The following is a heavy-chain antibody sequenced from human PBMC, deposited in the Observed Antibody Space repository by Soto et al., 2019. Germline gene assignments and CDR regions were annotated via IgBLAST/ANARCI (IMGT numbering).Heavy chain of an antibody. CDR1: GFTFGSYA. D-gene: IGHD3-3*01. V-gene: IGHV3-23*01. CDR3: AKEGPYDFWSGYYSYNWFHP. Sequence: GGSLRLSCAASGFTFGSYAMSWVRQAPGKGLEWVSAISGSGGSTYYADSVKGRFTISRDNSKNTLYLQMNSLRAEDTAVYYCAKEGPYDFWSGYYSYNWFHPWGQGTLVTVSS. J-gene: IGHJ5*02. CDR2: ISGSGGST.